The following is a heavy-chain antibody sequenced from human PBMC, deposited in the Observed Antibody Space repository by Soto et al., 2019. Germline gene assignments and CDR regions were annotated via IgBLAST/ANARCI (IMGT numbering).Heavy chain of an antibody. D-gene: IGHD5-18*01. CDR1: ALSFSGYY. CDR3: ARGPWIQLWSRANWFDP. J-gene: IGHJ5*02. Sequence: XETPALMCALYALSFSGYYSSWIREPPGKGLEWIGEIDHSGSNNYNPSLKSRVTISVDTCKNQFSLKMSSVTAVETAVYYCARGPWIQLWSRANWFDPWSKGTLFTVS. V-gene: IGHV4-34*01. CDR2: IDHSGSN.